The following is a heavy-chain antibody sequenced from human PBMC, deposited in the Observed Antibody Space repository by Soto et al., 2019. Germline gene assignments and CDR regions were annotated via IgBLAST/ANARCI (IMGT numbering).Heavy chain of an antibody. D-gene: IGHD6-19*01. V-gene: IGHV1-2*04. CDR2: INPNSGGT. Sequence: GASVKVSCKASGYTFTGYYMHWVRQAPGQGLEWMGWINPNSGGTNYAQKFRGWVTMTRDTSISTAYMELSRLRSDDTAVYYCAREAYSSGWTPNEYFQHWGQGTLVTVSS. CDR3: AREAYSSGWTPNEYFQH. CDR1: GYTFTGYY. J-gene: IGHJ1*01.